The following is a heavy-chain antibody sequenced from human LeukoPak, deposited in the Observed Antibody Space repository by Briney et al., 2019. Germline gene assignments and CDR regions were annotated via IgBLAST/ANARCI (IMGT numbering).Heavy chain of an antibody. J-gene: IGHJ6*03. D-gene: IGHD2-15*01. CDR3: ARTQPCSGGSCYLRRSYYYYYMDV. CDR1: GGSISSYY. CDR2: IYYSGST. Sequence: SETLSLTCTVSGGSISSYYWSWIRQPPGKGLEWIGYIYYSGSTNYNPSLKSRVTISVDTSKNQFSLKLSSVTAADTAVYYCARTQPCSGGSCYLRRSYYYYYMDVWGKGTTVTVSS. V-gene: IGHV4-59*01.